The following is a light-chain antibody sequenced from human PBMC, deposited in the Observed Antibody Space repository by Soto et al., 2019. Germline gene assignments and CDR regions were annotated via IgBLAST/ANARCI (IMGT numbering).Light chain of an antibody. CDR2: DAS. V-gene: IGKV1-5*01. J-gene: IGKJ2*01. Sequence: DIPMTQSPSPVSASVGDGVTITCRSSQSIRTWLAWYQQKPGKAPKLLIYDASTLESGGSSGFSGSGSGTEFTLTISILQPADFATYYCHQYNSYPYTFGQGTKLEIK. CDR1: QSIRTW. CDR3: HQYNSYPYT.